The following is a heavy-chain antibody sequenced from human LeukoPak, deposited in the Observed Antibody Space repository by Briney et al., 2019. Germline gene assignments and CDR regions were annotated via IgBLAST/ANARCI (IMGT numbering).Heavy chain of an antibody. V-gene: IGHV3-23*01. CDR3: AKRRDGYAATDY. CDR1: GFTFSSYA. D-gene: IGHD5-24*01. J-gene: IGHJ4*02. CDR2: ITGSGGST. Sequence: GGSLRLSCAASGFTFSSYAMSWVRQAPGKGLEWVSAITGSGGSTYYADSVKGRFTISRDNPKNTLYLQMNSLRAEDTAVYYCAKRRDGYAATDYWGQGTLVTVSS.